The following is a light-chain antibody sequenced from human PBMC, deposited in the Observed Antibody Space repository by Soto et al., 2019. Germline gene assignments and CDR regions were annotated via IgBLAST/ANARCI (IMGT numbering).Light chain of an antibody. Sequence: QSALTQPASVSGSPGQSITISCTGTSSDVGGYNYVSWYQQHPGKAPKVMIYDVSNRPSGVSNRFSGSKSGNTASLTISGLQAEDESDYSCSSYTSSSTLVVFGGGTKVTVL. J-gene: IGLJ2*01. CDR1: SSDVGGYNY. CDR3: SSYTSSSTLVV. CDR2: DVS. V-gene: IGLV2-14*01.